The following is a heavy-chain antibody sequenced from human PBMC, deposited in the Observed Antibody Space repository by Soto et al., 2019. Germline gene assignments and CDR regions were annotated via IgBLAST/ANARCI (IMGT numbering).Heavy chain of an antibody. CDR3: ARGTPGSSSGDWFDP. CDR1: GGSFSGYY. V-gene: IGHV4-34*01. Sequence: SETLSLTCAVYGGSFSGYYWSWIRQPPGKGLEWIGEINHSGSTNYNPSLKSRVTISVDTSKNQFSLKLGSVTAADTAVYYCARGTPGSSSGDWFDPWGQGTLVTVSS. D-gene: IGHD6-6*01. CDR2: INHSGST. J-gene: IGHJ5*02.